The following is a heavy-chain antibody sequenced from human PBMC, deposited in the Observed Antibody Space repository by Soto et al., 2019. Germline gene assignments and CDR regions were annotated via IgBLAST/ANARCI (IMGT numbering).Heavy chain of an antibody. V-gene: IGHV1-18*01. D-gene: IGHD2-2*01. J-gene: IGHJ5*02. CDR3: ARSSARTNWLDP. CDR1: GYTFTDYV. CDR2: ISTYNGNT. Sequence: QIQLVQSGAEVKKPGASVKVSCKASGYTFTDYVIMWVRQAPGQGLEWMGWISTYNGNTNYAQKVQGRVTMTTDTSTSTAYMDLRSLRADDTAVYYCARSSARTNWLDPWGQGTLVTVSS.